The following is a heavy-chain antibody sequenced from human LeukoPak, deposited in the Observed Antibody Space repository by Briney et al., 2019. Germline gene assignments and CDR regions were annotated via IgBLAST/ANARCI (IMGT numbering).Heavy chain of an antibody. CDR3: ARAAEVLLSENHGAFDI. Sequence: SETLSLTCTVSGGSISIYYWSWIRHPAGKGLEWIGRIYTSGSTNYNPSLKSRVTMSVDKSKNQFSLRLGSVSAADTAVYYCARAAEVLLSENHGAFDIWGQGTMVTVSS. CDR2: IYTSGST. D-gene: IGHD2-8*02. CDR1: GGSISIYY. J-gene: IGHJ3*02. V-gene: IGHV4-4*07.